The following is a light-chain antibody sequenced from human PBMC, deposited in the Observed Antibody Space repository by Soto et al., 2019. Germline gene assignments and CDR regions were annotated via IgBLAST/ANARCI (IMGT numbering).Light chain of an antibody. CDR2: EVS. Sequence: QSALTQAASVSGSPGQSITISCTGTSSDIGGSDYVSWYQKHPGKAPKVIIYEVSDRPSGVSDRFSGSKSGNTASLTISGLQAEGEADYYCSSYVTSGTLVFGGGTKLTV. V-gene: IGLV2-14*01. J-gene: IGLJ3*02. CDR1: SSDIGGSDY. CDR3: SSYVTSGTLV.